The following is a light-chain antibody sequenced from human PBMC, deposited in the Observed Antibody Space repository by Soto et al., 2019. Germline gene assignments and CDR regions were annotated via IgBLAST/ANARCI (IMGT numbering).Light chain of an antibody. CDR3: SSYTSSNTLAYV. Sequence: QSALTQPASVSGSPGQSITISCTGTSSDVGGYNYVSWYQQHPGKAPKLMIYEVSNRPSGVSNRFSGSKSGNTASLTISGLQAEDEADYYCSSYTSSNTLAYVFGTGTKLTVL. CDR1: SSDVGGYNY. J-gene: IGLJ1*01. V-gene: IGLV2-14*01. CDR2: EVS.